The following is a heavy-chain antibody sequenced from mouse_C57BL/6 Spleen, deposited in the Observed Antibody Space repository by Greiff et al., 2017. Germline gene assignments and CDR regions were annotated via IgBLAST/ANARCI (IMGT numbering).Heavy chain of an antibody. D-gene: IGHD2-2*01. CDR1: GYSITSGYY. V-gene: IGHV3-6*01. J-gene: IGHJ1*03. CDR2: ISYDGSN. Sequence: VQLQQSGPGLVKPSQSLSLTCSVTGYSITSGYYWNWIRQFPGNKLEWMGYISYDGSNNYNPSLKNRISITRDTSKNQFFLKLNSVTTEDTATYYCARADGYDWYFDVWGTGTTVTVSS. CDR3: ARADGYDWYFDV.